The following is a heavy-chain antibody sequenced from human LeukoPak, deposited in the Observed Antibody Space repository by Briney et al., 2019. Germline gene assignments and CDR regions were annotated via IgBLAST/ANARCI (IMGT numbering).Heavy chain of an antibody. D-gene: IGHD2-8*01. CDR1: GYMFTSYG. CDR2: ISSYDGNT. V-gene: IGHV1-18*01. CDR3: ARGHRYCTNGVCYDY. Sequence: ASVKVSCKASGYMFTSYGINWVRQAPGQGLEWMGWISSYDGNTNYAQRLQGRVTTTTDSSTSTAYMELRSLRSDDTAVYYCARGHRYCTNGVCYDYWGQGTLVTVSS. J-gene: IGHJ4*02.